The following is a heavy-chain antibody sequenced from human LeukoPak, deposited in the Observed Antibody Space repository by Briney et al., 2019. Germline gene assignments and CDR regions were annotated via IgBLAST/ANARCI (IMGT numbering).Heavy chain of an antibody. CDR1: GGSIISYY. J-gene: IGHJ4*02. V-gene: IGHV4-59*01. CDR3: ARGSLTGRTGYDSVS. D-gene: IGHD3-9*01. CDR2: IYYSRNT. Sequence: SSETLSLTCTVSGGSIISYYWSWIRQPPGKGLEWIGYIYYSRNTNYNPSLKSRVTISLDTSRNQFSLKLSSVTAADTAVYYCARGSLTGRTGYDSVSWGQGTLVTVSS.